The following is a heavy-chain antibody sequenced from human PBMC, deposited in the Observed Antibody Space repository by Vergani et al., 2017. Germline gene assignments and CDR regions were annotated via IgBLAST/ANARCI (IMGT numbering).Heavy chain of an antibody. CDR1: GFTFNSYA. Sequence: QLLESGGGLIQPGGSLRLSCAASGFTFNSYAMTWVRQAPGKGLEWVSGINNNGGSTYYADSVKGRFTISRDNFKNTLYLQMNSLRAEDTAVYYCAKGEPTYYYDSSGSSNWFDPWGQGTLVTVSS. J-gene: IGHJ5*02. V-gene: IGHV3-23*01. CDR3: AKGEPTYYYDSSGSSNWFDP. CDR2: INNNGGST. D-gene: IGHD3-22*01.